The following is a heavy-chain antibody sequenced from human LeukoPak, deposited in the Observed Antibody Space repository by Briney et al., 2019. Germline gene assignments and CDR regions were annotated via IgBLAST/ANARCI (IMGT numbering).Heavy chain of an antibody. J-gene: IGHJ6*03. CDR1: GFTFSSYG. V-gene: IGHV3-30*02. CDR3: AKGTRYSGSYYYYMDV. Sequence: GGSLRLSCAASGFTFSSYGMSWVRQAPGKGLEWLAFIRYDGSNTYYADSVKGRFTVSRDDSKNTLYLQMNSLRAEDTAVYYCAKGTRYSGSYYYYMDVWGKGTTVTISS. CDR2: IRYDGSNT. D-gene: IGHD1-26*01.